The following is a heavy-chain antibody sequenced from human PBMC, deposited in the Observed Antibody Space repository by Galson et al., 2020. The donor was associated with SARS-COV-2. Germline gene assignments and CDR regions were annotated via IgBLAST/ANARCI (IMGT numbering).Heavy chain of an antibody. CDR3: AKLATVDYYYGMDV. V-gene: IGHV3-23*01. D-gene: IGHD3-3*02. J-gene: IGHJ6*02. CDR2: ISSTGGTT. Sequence: TGGSLRLSCAASGFIFSTYAMSWVRQAPGKGLQWVSTISSTGGTTYYADPVKGRFTISRDNSKNTLYLQMSSLRAEDTAVYYCAKLATVDYYYGMDVWGQGTTVTVSS. CDR1: GFIFSTYA.